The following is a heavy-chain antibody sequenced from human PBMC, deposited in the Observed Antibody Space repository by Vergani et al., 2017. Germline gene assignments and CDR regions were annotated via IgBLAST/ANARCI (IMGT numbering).Heavy chain of an antibody. CDR2: IIPILGIA. CDR1: GGTFSSYA. Sequence: QVQLVQSGAEVKKPGSSVKVSCKASGGTFSSYAISWVRQAPGQGLEWMERIIPILGIANYAQKFQGRVTITADKSTSTAYMELSSLRSEDTAVYYCARGSVDTAMGFDYWGQGTLVTVSS. CDR3: ARGSVDTAMGFDY. V-gene: IGHV1-69*04. J-gene: IGHJ4*02. D-gene: IGHD5-18*01.